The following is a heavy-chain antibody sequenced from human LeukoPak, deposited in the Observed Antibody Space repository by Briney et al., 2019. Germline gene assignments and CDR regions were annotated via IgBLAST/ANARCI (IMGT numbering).Heavy chain of an antibody. V-gene: IGHV3-30*02. Sequence: GGSLRLSCAASGFTFRSYGMHWVRQAPGKGLEWVAYIQNDGSNEQYADSVKGRFSISRDNSKNTLYLQMNSLRAEDTAVYYCAASGWYPKYFDYWGQGTLVTVSS. J-gene: IGHJ4*02. D-gene: IGHD6-19*01. CDR3: AASGWYPKYFDY. CDR1: GFTFRSYG. CDR2: IQNDGSNE.